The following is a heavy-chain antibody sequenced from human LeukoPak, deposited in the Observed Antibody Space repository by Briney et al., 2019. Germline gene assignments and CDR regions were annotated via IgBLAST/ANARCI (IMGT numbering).Heavy chain of an antibody. Sequence: PSETLSLTCTVSSGSISSTSYYWGWVRQPRGMGLEWIVSMYYSGSTYYNPSLKSRVTISVYTAKSQFSLKLSSVTAADTAVYYCAREMRSPRGGFDYWDQGTLVTVSS. D-gene: IGHD3-10*01. J-gene: IGHJ4*02. CDR3: AREMRSPRGGFDY. V-gene: IGHV4-39*07. CDR1: SGSISSTSYY. CDR2: MYYSGST.